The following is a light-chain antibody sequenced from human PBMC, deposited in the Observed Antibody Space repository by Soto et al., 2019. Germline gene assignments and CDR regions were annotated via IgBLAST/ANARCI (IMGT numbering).Light chain of an antibody. CDR3: QHSYGTPRP. CDR1: QSISTY. CDR2: AVS. J-gene: IGKJ1*01. V-gene: IGKV1-39*01. Sequence: DILMTQSPSSLSASVGDRVTITCRARQSISTYLNWYQHKPGKAPKVLIYAVSSLQSGVPSRFSGSGSGTDFTLTITSLQPEDSATYYCQHSYGTPRPFGQGTKVEIK.